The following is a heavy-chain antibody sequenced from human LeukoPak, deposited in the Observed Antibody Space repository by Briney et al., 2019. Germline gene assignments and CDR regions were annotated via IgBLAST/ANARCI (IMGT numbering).Heavy chain of an antibody. CDR3: ARVALDCFGGRGCRLFDY. J-gene: IGHJ4*02. CDR2: LYYRGST. CDR1: GGSISTDSFF. D-gene: IGHD2-21*01. V-gene: IGHV4-61*01. Sequence: ASETLSLTCTVSGGSISTDSFFWSWIRQPPGKGPEWIGSLYYRGSTSCNPSLKSRVTISVDTSKNQFSLKLTSVTAADTAIYYCARVALDCFGGRGCRLFDYWGRGTLVTVSS.